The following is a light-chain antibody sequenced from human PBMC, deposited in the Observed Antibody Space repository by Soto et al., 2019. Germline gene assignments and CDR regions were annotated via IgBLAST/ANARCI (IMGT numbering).Light chain of an antibody. J-gene: IGKJ1*01. CDR3: HQYDSWT. CDR1: QSITGN. Sequence: EIVMTQSPATLSVSPGERATLSCRASQSITGNLTWYQQKPGQAPRLLIYGAYNRATGIPDRFSGSGSGTDFTLTISRLEPEDFAVYYCHQYDSWTFGQGTKGDIK. V-gene: IGKV3-20*01. CDR2: GAY.